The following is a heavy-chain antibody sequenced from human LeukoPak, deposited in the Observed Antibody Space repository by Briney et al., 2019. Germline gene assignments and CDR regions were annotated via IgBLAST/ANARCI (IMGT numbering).Heavy chain of an antibody. Sequence: SETLSLTCTVSGYSISSGYYWGWIRQPPGKGLEWIGSIYHSGSTYYNPSLKSRVTISVDTSKNQFSLKLSSVTAADTAVYYCARVGREQQLDNYYYYYMDVWGKGTTVTISS. D-gene: IGHD6-13*01. CDR2: IYHSGST. J-gene: IGHJ6*03. V-gene: IGHV4-38-2*02. CDR3: ARVGREQQLDNYYYYYMDV. CDR1: GYSISSGYY.